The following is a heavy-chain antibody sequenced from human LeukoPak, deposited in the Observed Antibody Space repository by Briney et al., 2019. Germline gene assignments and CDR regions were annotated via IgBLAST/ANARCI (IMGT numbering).Heavy chain of an antibody. J-gene: IGHJ6*02. CDR3: ASYYDSSGYYYDYHGMDV. V-gene: IGHV3-74*01. CDR2: INSDGSST. Sequence: GGSLRLSCAASGFTVSSNYMSWVRQAPGKGLEWVSRINSDGSSTSYADSVKGRFTISRDNAKNTLYLQMNSLRAEDTAVYYCASYYDSSGYYYDYHGMDVWGQGTTVTVSS. CDR1: GFTVSSNY. D-gene: IGHD3-22*01.